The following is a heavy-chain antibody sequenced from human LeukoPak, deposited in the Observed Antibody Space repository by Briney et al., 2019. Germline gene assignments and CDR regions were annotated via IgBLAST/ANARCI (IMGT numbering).Heavy chain of an antibody. CDR3: AKDSGCSSTSCFDYYYHYMDV. CDR2: IRYDGSNK. D-gene: IGHD2-2*01. CDR1: GFTFSSYG. J-gene: IGHJ6*03. Sequence: GGSLRLSCAASGFTFSSYGMHWVRQAPGKGLEWVAFIRYDGSNKYYADSVKGRFTISRDNSKNTLYLQMNSLRAEDTAVYYCAKDSGCSSTSCFDYYYHYMDVWGKGTTVTVSS. V-gene: IGHV3-30*02.